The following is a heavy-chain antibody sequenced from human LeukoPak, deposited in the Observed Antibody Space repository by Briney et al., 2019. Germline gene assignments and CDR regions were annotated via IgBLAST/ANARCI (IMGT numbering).Heavy chain of an antibody. V-gene: IGHV1-18*01. J-gene: IGHJ4*02. CDR3: ARGSHYYDSSGHPREDY. CDR2: ISVYNGNT. CDR1: GYTFTSYG. Sequence: ASVKVSCKASGYTFTSYGISWVRQAPGQGLEWMGWISVYNGNTNYAQKLQGRVTMTTDTSTSTAYMEPRSLRSDDTAVYYCARGSHYYDSSGHPREDYWGQGTLVTVSS. D-gene: IGHD3-22*01.